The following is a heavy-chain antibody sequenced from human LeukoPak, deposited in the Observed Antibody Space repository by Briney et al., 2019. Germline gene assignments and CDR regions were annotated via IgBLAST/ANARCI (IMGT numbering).Heavy chain of an antibody. CDR2: ISGSGAST. CDR1: RFTFSSYA. J-gene: IGHJ4*02. V-gene: IGHV3-23*01. Sequence: GGSLRLSCAASRFTFSSYAMSWVRQAPGKGLEWVSAISGSGASTYYADSVKGRFTISRDNSKNTLYLQMNSLRAEDTAVYYCAKDSSVYYYDTSGYFFDYWGQGTLVTVSS. CDR3: AKDSSVYYYDTSGYFFDY. D-gene: IGHD3-22*01.